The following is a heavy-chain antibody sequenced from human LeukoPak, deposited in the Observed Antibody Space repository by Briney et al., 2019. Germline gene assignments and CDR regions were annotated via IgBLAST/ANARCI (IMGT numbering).Heavy chain of an antibody. D-gene: IGHD5-18*01. CDR3: ARHARDTAMDLYFDY. V-gene: IGHV4-59*08. CDR2: IYHSGSP. CDR1: GGSISSYY. J-gene: IGHJ4*02. Sequence: PSETLSLTCTVSGGSISSYYWSWVRQPPGKGLEWIGYIYHSGSPNYNPSLKSRVTISVDTSKNQFSLKLSSVTAADTAVYYCARHARDTAMDLYFDYWGQGTLVTVSS.